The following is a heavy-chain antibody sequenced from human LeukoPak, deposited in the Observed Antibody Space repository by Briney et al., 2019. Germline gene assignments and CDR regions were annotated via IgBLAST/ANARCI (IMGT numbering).Heavy chain of an antibody. CDR3: ARGVVVPAAPPSEAFDI. CDR1: DYSISSGYY. D-gene: IGHD2-2*01. J-gene: IGHJ3*02. V-gene: IGHV4-38-2*02. CDR2: IYHNGNT. Sequence: SETLSLTCTVSDYSISSGYYWDWIRQPPGKGLEWIGSIYHNGNTNYNPSLKSRVTISVDTSKNQFSLKLSSVTAADTAVYYCARGVVVPAAPPSEAFDIWGQGTMVTVSS.